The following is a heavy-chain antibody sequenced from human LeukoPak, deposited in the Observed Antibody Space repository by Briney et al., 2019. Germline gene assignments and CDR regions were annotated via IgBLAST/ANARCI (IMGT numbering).Heavy chain of an antibody. Sequence: GGSLRLSCAASGFTFSNYGMHWVRQAPGKGLEWVAVISYDGGNKYYADSVKGRFTISRDNSKNTLYLQMNSLRAEDTAVYYCAKELTTVSHFDSWGQGTLVTVSS. CDR2: ISYDGGNK. J-gene: IGHJ5*01. CDR1: GFTFSNYG. CDR3: AKELTTVSHFDS. D-gene: IGHD4-17*01. V-gene: IGHV3-30*18.